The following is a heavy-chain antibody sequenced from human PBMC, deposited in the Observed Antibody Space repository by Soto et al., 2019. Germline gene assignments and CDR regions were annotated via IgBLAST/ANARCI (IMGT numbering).Heavy chain of an antibody. Sequence: QVHLQESGPGLVKPSQTLSLTCTVSGDSISSGEYYWAWIRQPPGKGLEWIGYVFYKGNTYYNPSVKCRVCRDVANATSLFSLRLCSVTAADRAVYNVARRYYLDSSGYPDAVDGWGEGTNVIVS. V-gene: IGHV4-30-4*01. CDR2: VFYKGNT. J-gene: IGHJ3*01. D-gene: IGHD3-22*01. CDR1: GDSISSGEYY. CDR3: ARRYYLDSSGYPDAVDG.